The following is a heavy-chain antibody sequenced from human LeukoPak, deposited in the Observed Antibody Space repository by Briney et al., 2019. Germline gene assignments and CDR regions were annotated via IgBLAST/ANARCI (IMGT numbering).Heavy chain of an antibody. CDR2: IKSKTDGGTT. CDR3: TARRDYYDSSGFDY. D-gene: IGHD3-22*01. Sequence: PGGSLRLSCTASGFTFSNTWMSWVRQAPEKGLEWVGRIKSKTDGGTTDYAAPVRGRFTISRDDSKNTLYLQMNSLKTEDTAVYFCTARRDYYDSSGFDYWGQGTLVTVSS. CDR1: GFTFSNTW. J-gene: IGHJ4*02. V-gene: IGHV3-15*01.